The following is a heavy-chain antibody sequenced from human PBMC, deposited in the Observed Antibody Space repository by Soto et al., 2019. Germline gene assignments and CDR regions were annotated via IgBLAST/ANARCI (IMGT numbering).Heavy chain of an antibody. D-gene: IGHD3-22*01. CDR3: MTDVNYYDSSGYHYFDY. V-gene: IGHV3-15*07. J-gene: IGHJ4*02. Sequence: PGGSLRLSCAASGFTFSNAWINWVRQAPGKGLEWVGRIKSKNDGGTTDFAAPVKGRFAISRDDSKNTVYLQMNSLKTVDTAVYYCMTDVNYYDSSGYHYFDYWGQGTLVTVSS. CDR1: GFTFSNAW. CDR2: IKSKNDGGTT.